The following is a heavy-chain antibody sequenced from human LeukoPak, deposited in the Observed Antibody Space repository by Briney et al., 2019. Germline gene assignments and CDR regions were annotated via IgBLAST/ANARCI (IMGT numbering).Heavy chain of an antibody. D-gene: IGHD3-10*01. V-gene: IGHV4-39*01. Sequence: SETLSLTCTVSGGSISSSSYYWGWIRQPPGKGLEWIGGIYYSGSTYYNPSLKSRVTISVDTSKNQFSLKLSSVTAADTAVYYCARPPGSLSVEDAFDIWGQGTMVTVSS. CDR2: IYYSGST. J-gene: IGHJ3*02. CDR3: ARPPGSLSVEDAFDI. CDR1: GGSISSSSYY.